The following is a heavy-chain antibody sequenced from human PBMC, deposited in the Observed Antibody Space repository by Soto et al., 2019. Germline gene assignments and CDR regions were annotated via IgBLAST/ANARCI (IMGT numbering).Heavy chain of an antibody. CDR3: ARGLDNDYDSRSANGY. V-gene: IGHV1-8*01. CDR1: GYTFTSYD. D-gene: IGHD3-22*01. Sequence: QVQLVQSGAEVKKPGASVKVSCKASGYTFTSYDINWVRQATGQGLEWMGWMNPNSGNTGCAHKFQARVTMTRNTSISTAYMELSSLRSEDTAVYYCARGLDNDYDSRSANGYWGQGTLFTVAS. CDR2: MNPNSGNT. J-gene: IGHJ4*02.